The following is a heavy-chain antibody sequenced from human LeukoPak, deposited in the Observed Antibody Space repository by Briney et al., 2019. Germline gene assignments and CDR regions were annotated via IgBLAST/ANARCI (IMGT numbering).Heavy chain of an antibody. J-gene: IGHJ4*02. V-gene: IGHV4-31*03. CDR3: ARVENVYNYDSSDRGRDVDY. CDR2: IYYSGST. CDR1: GGSISSGVYY. Sequence: PSETLSLTCTVSGGSISSGVYYWSWIRQHPGKGLEWIGYIYYSGSTYYNPSLKSRVTISVDTSKNQFSLKLSSVTAADTAVYYCARVENVYNYDSSDRGRDVDYWGQGTLVTVSS. D-gene: IGHD3-22*01.